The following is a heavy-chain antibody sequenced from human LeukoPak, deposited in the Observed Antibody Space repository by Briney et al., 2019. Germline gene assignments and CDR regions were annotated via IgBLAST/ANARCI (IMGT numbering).Heavy chain of an antibody. CDR1: GFTFSSYE. V-gene: IGHV3-48*03. Sequence: PGGSLRLSCAASGFTFSSYEMSWVRQAPGKGLEWVSYISSSGSTIYYADSVKGRFTISRDNAKNSLYLQMDSLRAEDTAVYYCARESPGATRDYWGQGTLVTVSS. CDR3: ARESPGATRDY. J-gene: IGHJ4*02. D-gene: IGHD1-26*01. CDR2: ISSSGSTI.